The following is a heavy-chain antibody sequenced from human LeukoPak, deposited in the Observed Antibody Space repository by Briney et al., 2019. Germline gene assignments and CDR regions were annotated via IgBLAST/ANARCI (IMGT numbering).Heavy chain of an antibody. Sequence: SVKVSCKASGGTFSSYAISWVRQAPGQGLEWMGGIIPIFGTANYAQKFQGRVTITADESTSTAYMELSSLRSEDTAVYYCARGSGDGPTTVVTYYYYYGMDVWGQGTTVTVSS. D-gene: IGHD4-23*01. V-gene: IGHV1-69*13. CDR1: GGTFSSYA. CDR3: ARGSGDGPTTVVTYYYYYGMDV. CDR2: IIPIFGTA. J-gene: IGHJ6*02.